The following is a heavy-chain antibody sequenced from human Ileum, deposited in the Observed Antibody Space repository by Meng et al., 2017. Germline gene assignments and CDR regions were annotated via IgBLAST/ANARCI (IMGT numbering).Heavy chain of an antibody. CDR3: AKGSTYYYGAGSYTYFDN. V-gene: IGHV3-23*01. D-gene: IGHD3-10*01. J-gene: IGHJ4*02. CDR2: ISADGRST. CDR1: GFTFSDYA. Sequence: GGSLRLSCVASGFTFSDYAVTWVRQSPGKGLEWVSGISADGRSTYLSDSVKGRFSISRANSMNTLYLQMNSLRVEDTAVYYCAKGSTYYYGAGSYTYFDNWGQGTLVTVSS.